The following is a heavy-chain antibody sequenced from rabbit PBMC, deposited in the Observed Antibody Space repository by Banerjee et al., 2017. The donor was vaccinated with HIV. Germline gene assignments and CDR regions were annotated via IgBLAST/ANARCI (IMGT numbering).Heavy chain of an antibody. CDR1: GIDFSSYG. Sequence: QEQLVESGGGLVTLGGSLKLSCKASGIDFSSYGISWVRQAPGKGLEWIAYIYPDYGSTDYASWVNGRFTISLDNAQNTVFLQMTSLTAADTATYFCARAYDSGRSSWSFALWGPGTLVTVS. V-gene: IGHV1S47*01. J-gene: IGHJ4*01. D-gene: IGHD1-1*01. CDR3: ARAYDSGRSSWSFAL. CDR2: IYPDYGST.